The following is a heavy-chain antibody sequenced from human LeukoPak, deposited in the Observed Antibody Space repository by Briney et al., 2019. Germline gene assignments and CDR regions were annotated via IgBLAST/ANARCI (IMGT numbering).Heavy chain of an antibody. J-gene: IGHJ4*02. Sequence: PGGSLRLSCAASGFTFSTYWMSWVRQAPGKGMEWVANIKQDGSEKYYVDSVKGRFTISRDNAKNSVYLQMNSLRGEDTAVYYCARGHFYFDYWGQGTLVAVSS. CDR2: IKQDGSEK. V-gene: IGHV3-7*04. CDR1: GFTFSTYW. CDR3: ARGHFYFDY.